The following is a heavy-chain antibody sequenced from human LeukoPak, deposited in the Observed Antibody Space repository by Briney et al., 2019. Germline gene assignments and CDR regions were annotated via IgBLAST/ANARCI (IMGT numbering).Heavy chain of an antibody. CDR3: ARAFHYYGSGTLFDY. V-gene: IGHV4-34*01. CDR2: INHSGST. D-gene: IGHD3-10*01. CDR1: GGSFSGYY. J-gene: IGHJ4*02. Sequence: SETLSLTCAVYGGSFSGYYWSWIRQPPGKGLEWIGEINHSGSTNYNPSLKSRVTISVDTSKNQFSLKLSSVTAADTAVYYCARAFHYYGSGTLFDYWGQGTLVTVSS.